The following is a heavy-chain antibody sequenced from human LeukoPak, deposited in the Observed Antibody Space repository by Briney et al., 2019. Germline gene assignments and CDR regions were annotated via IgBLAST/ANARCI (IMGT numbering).Heavy chain of an antibody. CDR2: ISSSSSYI. D-gene: IGHD3-3*01. CDR1: GFTFSSYS. J-gene: IGHJ4*02. Sequence: PGGSLRLSCAASGFTFSSYSMNWVRQAPGKGLEWVSSISSSSSYIYYADSVRGRFTISRDNSKNTLYLQMNSLRAEDTAVYYRAKGKVLRFLEWLLGGLNFDYWGQGTLVTVSS. V-gene: IGHV3-21*04. CDR3: AKGKVLRFLEWLLGGLNFDY.